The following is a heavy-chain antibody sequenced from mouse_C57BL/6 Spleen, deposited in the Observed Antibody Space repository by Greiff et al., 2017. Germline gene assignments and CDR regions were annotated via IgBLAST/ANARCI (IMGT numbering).Heavy chain of an antibody. V-gene: IGHV1-80*01. D-gene: IGHD3-1*01. CDR3: ARSGWYFDV. CDR1: GYAFSSYW. Sequence: QVQLKQSGAELVKPGASVKISCKASGYAFSSYWMNWVKQRPGKGLEWIGQIYPGDGDTNYNGKFKGKATLTADKSSSTTSEDSAVYFCARSGWYFDVWGTGTTVTVSS. J-gene: IGHJ1*03. CDR2: IYPGDGDT.